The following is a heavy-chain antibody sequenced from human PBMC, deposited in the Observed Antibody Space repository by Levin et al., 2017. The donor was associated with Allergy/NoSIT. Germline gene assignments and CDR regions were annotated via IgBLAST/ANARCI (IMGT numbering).Heavy chain of an antibody. J-gene: IGHJ4*02. Sequence: ETLSLTCAASGFSVSSHDMSWVRQAPGKGLEWVSLIYGGGTTYYADSVKDRFTISRDNSKNTLYLQMNGLRVEDTAVYYCALSAASVYWGQGTLVTVSS. CDR3: ALSAASVY. CDR1: GFSVSSHD. CDR2: IYGGGTT. D-gene: IGHD2/OR15-2a*01. V-gene: IGHV3-66*01.